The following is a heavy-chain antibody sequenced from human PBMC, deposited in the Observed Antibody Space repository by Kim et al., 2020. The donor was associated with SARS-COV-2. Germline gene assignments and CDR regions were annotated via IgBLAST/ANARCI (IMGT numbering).Heavy chain of an antibody. CDR2: ISYDGGNA. D-gene: IGHD2-2*01. V-gene: IGHV3-30*18. CDR1: GFSFRNYG. CDR3: AKDYHIFEVPEAPLGTYFDD. Sequence: GGSLRLSCVASGFSFRNYGMHWVRQAPGKGLEWVAAISYDGGNAHYAESVEGRFTISRDDSEDTVFLQMSSVRTEDTALYYCAKDYHIFEVPEAPLGTYFDDWGQGTLVTVSS. J-gene: IGHJ4*02.